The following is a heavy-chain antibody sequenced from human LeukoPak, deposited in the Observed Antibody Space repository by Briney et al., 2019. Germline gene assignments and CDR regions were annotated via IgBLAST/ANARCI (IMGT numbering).Heavy chain of an antibody. CDR1: GGSISSYY. CDR2: IYSSGST. V-gene: IGHV4-4*07. D-gene: IGHD3-22*01. CDR3: ARSKAYYDSSGYANDC. J-gene: IGHJ4*02. Sequence: SETLSFTCTVSGGSISSYYWSWIRQPAGKGLEWIGRIYSSGSTNYDPSLKSRVTMSVDTSKNQFSLKLSSVTAADTAVYYCARSKAYYDSSGYANDCWGQGTLVTVSS.